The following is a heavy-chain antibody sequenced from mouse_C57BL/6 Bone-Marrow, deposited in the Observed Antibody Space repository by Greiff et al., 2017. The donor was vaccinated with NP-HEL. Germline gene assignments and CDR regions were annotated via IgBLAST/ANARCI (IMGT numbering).Heavy chain of an antibody. J-gene: IGHJ2*01. CDR3: ARAVLWSILYYFDY. CDR2: IDPSDSYT. CDR1: GYTFTSYW. D-gene: IGHD1-1*02. V-gene: IGHV1-69*01. Sequence: QVQLQQPGAELVMPGASVKLSCKASGYTFTSYWMHWVKQRPGQGLEWIGEIDPSDSYTNYNQKFKGKATLTVDKSSSTAYMQLSSLTSEDSALYYCARAVLWSILYYFDYWGQGTTLTVSS.